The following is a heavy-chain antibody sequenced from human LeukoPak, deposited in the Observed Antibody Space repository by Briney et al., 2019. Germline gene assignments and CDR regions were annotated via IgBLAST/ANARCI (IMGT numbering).Heavy chain of an antibody. D-gene: IGHD1-26*01. CDR1: GFTFSSYG. J-gene: IGHJ4*02. V-gene: IGHV3-23*01. CDR3: AREVGAYDY. CDR2: ISGSGGST. Sequence: GGSLRLSCAASGFTFSSYGMTWVRQAPGKGLEWVSLISGSGGSTYYADSVKGRFTISRDNSKNTLYLQMNSLRVEDMAVYYCAREVGAYDYWGQGTLVTVSS.